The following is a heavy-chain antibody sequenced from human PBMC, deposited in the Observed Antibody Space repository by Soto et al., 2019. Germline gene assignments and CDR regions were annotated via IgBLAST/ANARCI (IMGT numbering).Heavy chain of an antibody. CDR3: AKETYSGPLDS. CDR1: GFTFSSYG. Sequence: GGSLRLSCAASGFTFSSYGMHWVRQAPGKGLEWVAVISYDGSNKYYADSVKGRFTISRDNSKNTLYLQMNSLRAEDTAVYYCAKETYSGPLDSWGQGPLVTVSP. D-gene: IGHD2-15*01. CDR2: ISYDGSNK. J-gene: IGHJ4*02. V-gene: IGHV3-30*18.